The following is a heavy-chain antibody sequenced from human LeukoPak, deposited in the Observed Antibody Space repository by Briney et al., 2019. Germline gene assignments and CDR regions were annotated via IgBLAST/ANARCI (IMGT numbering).Heavy chain of an antibody. CDR1: GFIFSHYG. CDR3: ARDAQRGFDYSNSLEY. V-gene: IGHV3-33*01. J-gene: IGHJ4*01. CDR2: IWSDATNR. Sequence: GKSLRLSCAASGFIFSHYGMHWVRQAPGKGVEWVAVIWSDATNRFYGASVKGRFTISRDNSQNTVFLQMNSLRAEDTAIYYCARDAQRGFDYSNSLEYWGHGTLVTVSS. D-gene: IGHD4-11*01.